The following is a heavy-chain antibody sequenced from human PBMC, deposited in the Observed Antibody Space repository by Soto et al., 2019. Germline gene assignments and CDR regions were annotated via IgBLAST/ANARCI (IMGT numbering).Heavy chain of an antibody. CDR1: GFTSSSYW. J-gene: IGHJ6*02. D-gene: IGHD6-13*01. V-gene: IGHV3-7*01. CDR3: ARIAASGRGWDV. CDR2: IKQDGSEE. Sequence: EVQLVESGGGLVQPGGSLRLSCVDSGFTSSSYWMSWVRQAPVKGLEWVGNIKQDGSEENYVDSVKGRFTIFRDNAKNSMYLQMNSLRAEDTAVYYCARIAASGRGWDVWGQGTTVVVSS.